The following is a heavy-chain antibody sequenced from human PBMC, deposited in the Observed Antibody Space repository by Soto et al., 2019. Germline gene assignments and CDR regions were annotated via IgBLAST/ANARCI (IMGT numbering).Heavy chain of an antibody. CDR2: SRDKPQGYST. J-gene: IGHJ4*02. Sequence: RLSCAGSGFTLSGHYIDWVRQAPGKGLEWVGRSRDKPQGYSTAYAASVKGRFTTSRDESKNSAYLQMNSLKTEDTAVYYCVRATYFSDSSGYTRCLDYWGQGTLVTVSS. CDR1: GFTLSGHY. CDR3: VRATYFSDSSGYTRCLDY. V-gene: IGHV3-72*01. D-gene: IGHD3-22*01.